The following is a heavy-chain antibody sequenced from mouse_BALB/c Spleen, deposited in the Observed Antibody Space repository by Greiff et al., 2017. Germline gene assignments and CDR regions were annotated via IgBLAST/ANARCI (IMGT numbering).Heavy chain of an antibody. D-gene: IGHD2-14*01. J-gene: IGHJ3*01. CDR2: IDPENGDT. V-gene: IGHV14-4*02. CDR3: NAYRYAWFAY. CDR1: GFNIKDYY. Sequence: DVHLVESGAELVRSGASVKLSCTASGFNIKDYYMHWVKQRPEQGLEWIGWIDPENGDTEYAPKFQGKATMTADTSSNTAYLQLSSLTSEDTAVYYCNAYRYAWFAYWGQGTLVTVSA.